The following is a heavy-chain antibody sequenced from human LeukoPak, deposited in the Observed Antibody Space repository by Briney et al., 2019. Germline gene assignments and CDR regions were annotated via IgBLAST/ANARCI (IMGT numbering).Heavy chain of an antibody. D-gene: IGHD6-13*01. CDR3: AKGDVAAAVNY. V-gene: IGHV3-23*01. CDR1: GFTFSSYA. J-gene: IGHJ4*02. Sequence: GGPLRLSCAASGFTFSSYAMSWVRQAPGKGLEGGSAISGSGGSTYYADSVKGRFTISRDNSKNTLYLQMNSLRAEDPAVYYCAKGDVAAAVNYWGQGTLVTVSS. CDR2: ISGSGGST.